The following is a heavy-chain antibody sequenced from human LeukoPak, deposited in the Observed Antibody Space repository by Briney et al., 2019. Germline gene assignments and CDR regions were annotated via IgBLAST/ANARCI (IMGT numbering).Heavy chain of an antibody. V-gene: IGHV3-21*01. Sequence: PGGSLRLSCAASGFTFSSFSMNWVRQAPGKGLEWVSSISSSSSYIYYADSVKGRFTISRDNAKNSLYLQMNSLRAEDTAMYYCARDDYYGSGSYWGAFDIWGQGTMVTVSS. CDR1: GFTFSSFS. CDR2: ISSSSSYI. J-gene: IGHJ3*02. CDR3: ARDDYYGSGSYWGAFDI. D-gene: IGHD3-10*01.